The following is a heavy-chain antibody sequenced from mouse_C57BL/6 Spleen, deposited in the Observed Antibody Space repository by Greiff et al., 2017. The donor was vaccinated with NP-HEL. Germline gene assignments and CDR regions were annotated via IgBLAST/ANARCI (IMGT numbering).Heavy chain of an antibody. D-gene: IGHD3-1*01. J-gene: IGHJ3*01. CDR1: GYAFSSSW. CDR2: IYPGDGDT. CDR3: ARGGYVLFAY. V-gene: IGHV1-82*01. Sequence: VQLQQSGPELVKPGASVKISCKASGYAFSSSWMNWVKQRPGKGLEWIGRIYPGDGDTNYNGKFKGKATLTADKSSSTAYMQLSSLTSEDCAVYFCARGGYVLFAYWGQGTLVTVSA.